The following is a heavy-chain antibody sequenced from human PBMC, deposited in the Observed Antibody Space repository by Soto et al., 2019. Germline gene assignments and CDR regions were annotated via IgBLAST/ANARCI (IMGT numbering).Heavy chain of an antibody. CDR2: IYTSDSDT. V-gene: IGHV5-51*01. CDR3: ASAMKYSDGYF. J-gene: IGHJ4*02. Sequence: ASVRVSCKASGGTFSNYAITWVRQAPGQGLEWMGIIYTSDSDTRYSPSFQGQVTISVDRSISTAYLQWSSLKASDTAIYYCASAMKYSDGYFRGQGTMGTVS. D-gene: IGHD5-12*01. CDR1: GGTFSNYA.